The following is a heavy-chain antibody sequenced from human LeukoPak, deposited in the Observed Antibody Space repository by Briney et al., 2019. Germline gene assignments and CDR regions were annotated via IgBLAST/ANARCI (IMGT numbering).Heavy chain of an antibody. Sequence: SETLSLTCTVSGGSISSSSYYWGWIRQPPGKGLEWIGSIYYSGSTYYNPSLKSRVTISVDTSKNQFSLKLSSVTAADTAVYYCARDERVGATSGDFDYWGQGTLVTVSS. CDR2: IYYSGST. J-gene: IGHJ4*02. D-gene: IGHD1-26*01. CDR3: ARDERVGATSGDFDY. CDR1: GGSISSSSYY. V-gene: IGHV4-39*07.